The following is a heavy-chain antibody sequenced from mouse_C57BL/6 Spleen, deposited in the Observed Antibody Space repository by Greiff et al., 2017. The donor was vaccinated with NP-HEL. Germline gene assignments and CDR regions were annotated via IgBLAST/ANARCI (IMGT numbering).Heavy chain of an antibody. D-gene: IGHD2-4*01. CDR2: IHPNSGST. CDR3: ARYDYAGYYYAMDY. J-gene: IGHJ4*01. V-gene: IGHV1-64*01. CDR1: GYTFTSYW. Sequence: QVQLQQSGAELVKPGASVKLSCKASGYTFTSYWMHWVKQRPGQGLEWIGMIHPNSGSTNYNEKFKSKATLTVDKPSSTAYMQLSSLTSEDSAVYYCARYDYAGYYYAMDYWGQGTSVTVSS.